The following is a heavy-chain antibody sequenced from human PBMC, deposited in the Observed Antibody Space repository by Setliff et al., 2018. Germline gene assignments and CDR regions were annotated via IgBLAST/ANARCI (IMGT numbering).Heavy chain of an antibody. CDR3: ARGYYNGRGYYYLPWSFDY. D-gene: IGHD3-10*01. J-gene: IGHJ4*02. V-gene: IGHV4-61*09. CDR2: IHGTEVT. Sequence: PSETLSLTCTVSDGSLYSGNYYWTWIRQPAGKALEWIGHIHGTEVTRYNPSLQIRVTISRDKSPNTFYVMLRSVTAADTALYYCARGYYNGRGYYYLPWSFDYWGRGIVVTVSS. CDR1: DGSLYSGNYY.